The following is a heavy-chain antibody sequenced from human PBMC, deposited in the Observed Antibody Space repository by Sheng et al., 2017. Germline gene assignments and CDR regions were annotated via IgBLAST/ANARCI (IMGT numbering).Heavy chain of an antibody. CDR1: GFSVSSNY. J-gene: IGHJ4*02. D-gene: IGHD1-26*01. Sequence: EVLLVESGGGLVQPGESLRLSCVGSGFSVSSNYMSWVRQAPGKGLEGVSTIYSGGTTHYADSVKGRFTISRDNFKNTLYLQMNSLTVEDTAVYYCARWTSGSPDYWGRGTLVTVSS. CDR2: IYSGGTT. CDR3: ARWTSGSPDY. V-gene: IGHV3-66*01.